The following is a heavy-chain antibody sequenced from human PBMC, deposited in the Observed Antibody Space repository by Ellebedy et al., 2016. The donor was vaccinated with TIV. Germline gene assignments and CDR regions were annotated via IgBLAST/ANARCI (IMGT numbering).Heavy chain of an antibody. Sequence: SETLSLTXTVSGGSISSYYWTWIRQPPGKGLEWIGYIFYSGSTNYKPTLKSRVTISLDTSKNWFSLKLNSLTAADTAVYYCARGVTPDAFDIWGQGTMVTVSS. CDR3: ARGVTPDAFDI. CDR1: GGSISSYY. V-gene: IGHV4-59*01. J-gene: IGHJ3*02. D-gene: IGHD2-21*02. CDR2: IFYSGST.